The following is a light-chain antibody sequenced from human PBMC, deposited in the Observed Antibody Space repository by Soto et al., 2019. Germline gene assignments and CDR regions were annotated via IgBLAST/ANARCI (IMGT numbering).Light chain of an antibody. CDR1: SSDVGGYNY. CDR2: DVS. Sequence: QSALTQPASVSGSPGQSITISCTGTSSDVGGYNYVSWYQQHPGKAPKLMIYDVSNRPSGVSNRFSGSKSGNTASRTISGLQAEDEADYYCSSYTSSSTPWVFGGGTKLTVL. CDR3: SSYTSSSTPWV. V-gene: IGLV2-14*01. J-gene: IGLJ3*02.